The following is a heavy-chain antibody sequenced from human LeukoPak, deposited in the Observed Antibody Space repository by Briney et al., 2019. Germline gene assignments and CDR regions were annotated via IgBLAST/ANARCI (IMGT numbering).Heavy chain of an antibody. D-gene: IGHD4-11*01. CDR3: AKDGNDYTYYFDY. V-gene: IGHV3-30*18. J-gene: IGHJ4*02. CDR2: ISYDGSNK. Sequence: QSGGSLRLSCAASGFTFSSYGMHWVRQAPGKGLEWVAVISYDGSNKYYADSVKGRFTISRDNSKNTLYLQMNSLRAEDTAVYCCAKDGNDYTYYFDYWGQGTLVTVSS. CDR1: GFTFSSYG.